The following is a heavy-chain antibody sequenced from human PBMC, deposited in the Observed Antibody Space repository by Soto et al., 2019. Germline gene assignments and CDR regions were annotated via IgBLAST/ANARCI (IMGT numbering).Heavy chain of an antibody. Sequence: ASETLSLTCTVSGGSIRSYYWSWIREPPGKGLEWIGYIYYSGGTNYNPPLKSRVTISVDTSKNQFSLKLSSVTAADTAVYYCARGMALSGDDYWGQGTLVTVSS. CDR3: ARGMALSGDDY. V-gene: IGHV4-59*01. CDR2: IYYSGGT. J-gene: IGHJ4*02. CDR1: GGSIRSYY.